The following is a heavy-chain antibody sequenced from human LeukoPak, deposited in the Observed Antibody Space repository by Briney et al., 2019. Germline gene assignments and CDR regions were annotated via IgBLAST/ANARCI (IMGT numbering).Heavy chain of an antibody. D-gene: IGHD5-24*01. CDR3: ARGITRDGYPNDY. J-gene: IGHJ4*02. V-gene: IGHV4-34*01. Sequence: SETLSLTCAVYGGSFSGYYWSWIRQPPGKGLEWIGEINHSGSTNYNPSLKSRVTISVDTSKNQFSLKLSSATAADTAVYYCARGITRDGYPNDYWGQGTLVTVSS. CDR1: GGSFSGYY. CDR2: INHSGST.